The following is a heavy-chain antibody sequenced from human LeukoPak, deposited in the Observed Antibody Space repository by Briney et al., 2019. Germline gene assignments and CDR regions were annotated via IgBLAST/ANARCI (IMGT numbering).Heavy chain of an antibody. D-gene: IGHD2-15*01. CDR3: ARDGAGGIVVVVAATGAIDY. V-gene: IGHV1-2*02. CDR1: GYSFTGCY. CDR2: INLNNGGT. Sequence: ASVKVSCKASGYSFTGCYMHWVRHAHGQGLGLTGWINLNNGGTNYEQKFQGRVTMTRDTSISTAYMELSRLRSDDTAVYYCARDGAGGIVVVVAATGAIDYWGQGTLVTVSS. J-gene: IGHJ4*02.